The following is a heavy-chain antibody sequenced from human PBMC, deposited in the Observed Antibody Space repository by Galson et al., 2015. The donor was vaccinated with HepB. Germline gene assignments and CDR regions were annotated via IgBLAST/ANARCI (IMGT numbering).Heavy chain of an antibody. J-gene: IGHJ5*02. CDR3: AREIPDGYCSGGSCWGWFDP. CDR2: TYYRSKWYN. CDR1: GDSVSSNSAA. V-gene: IGHV6-1*01. D-gene: IGHD2-15*01. Sequence: CAISGDSVSSNSAAWNWIRQSPSRGLEWLGRTYYRSKWYNDYAVSVKSRITINPDTSKNQFSLQLNSVTPEDTAVYYCAREIPDGYCSGGSCWGWFDPWGQGTLVTVSS.